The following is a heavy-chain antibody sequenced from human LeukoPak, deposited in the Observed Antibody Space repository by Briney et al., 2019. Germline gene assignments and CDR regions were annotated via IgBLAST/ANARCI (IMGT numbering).Heavy chain of an antibody. V-gene: IGHV1-69*05. CDR1: GGTFSSYA. CDR3: ARDSGSSWSKGYYFDY. D-gene: IGHD6-13*01. Sequence: SVKVSCKASGGTFSSYAISWVRQAPGQGLEWMGGIIPIFGTANYAQKFQGRVTMTTDESTSTAYMELSSLRSEDTAVYYCARDSGSSWSKGYYFDYWGQGTLVTDSS. CDR2: IIPIFGTA. J-gene: IGHJ4*02.